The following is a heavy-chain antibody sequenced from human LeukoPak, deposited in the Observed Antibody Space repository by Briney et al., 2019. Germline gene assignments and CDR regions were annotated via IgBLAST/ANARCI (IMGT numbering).Heavy chain of an antibody. V-gene: IGHV1-18*01. J-gene: IGHJ4*02. CDR3: ARAIAVAGYNDY. CDR2: ISAYNGNT. CDR1: GYTFTSYG. D-gene: IGHD6-19*01. Sequence: ASVKVSCKASGYTFTSYGISWVRQAPGQGLEWMGWISAYNGNTNYAQKLQGRVTMTTDTSASTAYMELRSLRSDDTAVYYCARAIAVAGYNDYWGQGTLVTVSS.